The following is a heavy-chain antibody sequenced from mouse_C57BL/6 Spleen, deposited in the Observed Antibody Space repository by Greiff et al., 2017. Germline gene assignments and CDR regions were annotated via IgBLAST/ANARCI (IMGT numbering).Heavy chain of an antibody. V-gene: IGHV1-72*01. D-gene: IGHD1-1*01. CDR3: AFYYGSSLYYAMDY. Sequence: QVQLQQPGAELVKPGASVKLSFKASGYTFTSYWMHWVKQRPGRGLEWIGRIDPNSGGTKYNEKFKSKATLTVDKPSSTAYMQLSSLTSEDSAVYYCAFYYGSSLYYAMDYWGQGTSVTVSS. CDR1: GYTFTSYW. J-gene: IGHJ4*01. CDR2: IDPNSGGT.